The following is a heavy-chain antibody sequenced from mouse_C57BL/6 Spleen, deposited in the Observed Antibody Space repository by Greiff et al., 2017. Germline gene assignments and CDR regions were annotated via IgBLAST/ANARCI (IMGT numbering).Heavy chain of an antibody. CDR3: AKPSRYWYYEV. CDR2: ISSGGSTI. D-gene: IGHD2-3*01. CDR1: GFTFSDYG. V-gene: IGHV5-17*01. Sequence: EVKLMESGGGLVKPGGSLKLSCAASGFTFSDYGMHWVRQAPEKGLEWVAYISSGGSTIYYADTVKGRFTIYRDNAKNTLFLQMTSRKSEDTAMYCCAKPSRYWYYEVWGTGTTVTFSA. J-gene: IGHJ1*03.